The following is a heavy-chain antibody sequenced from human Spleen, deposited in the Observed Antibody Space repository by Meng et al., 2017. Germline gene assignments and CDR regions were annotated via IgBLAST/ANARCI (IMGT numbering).Heavy chain of an antibody. J-gene: IGHJ5*02. CDR2: LSHSGST. CDR3: AGFVVGTMPHH. Sequence: QLQLQESGPGLVKPSETLSLTCTVSGGSLTSSTYYWGWIRQPPGKGLEWIGSLSHSGSTYYTSSLISRVTISVDTSKSQFSLRLSSVTAADTAVYYCAGFVVGTMPHHWGQGTLVTVSS. D-gene: IGHD5-12*01. CDR1: GGSLTSSTYY. V-gene: IGHV4-39*01.